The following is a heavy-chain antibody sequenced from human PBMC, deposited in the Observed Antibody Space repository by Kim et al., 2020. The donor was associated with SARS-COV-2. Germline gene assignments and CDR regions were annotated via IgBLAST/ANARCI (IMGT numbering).Heavy chain of an antibody. D-gene: IGHD4-4*01. J-gene: IGHJ5*02. Sequence: AVPVKSRITINPDTSKNQFSLQLNSVTPEDTAVYYCARDRYYSNYDWFDPWGQGTLVTVSS. V-gene: IGHV6-1*01. CDR3: ARDRYYSNYDWFDP.